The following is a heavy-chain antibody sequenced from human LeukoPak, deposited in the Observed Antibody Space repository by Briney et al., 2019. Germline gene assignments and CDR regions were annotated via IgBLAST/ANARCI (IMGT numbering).Heavy chain of an antibody. CDR3: ARQGYGGNSEFAY. Sequence: TASETLSLTCTVSTGSISSYYWSWIRQPPGKGLEWIGYIYYSGSTNSNPSLKSRVTISADTSKNQFSLKLSSVTAADTAVYYCARQGYGGNSEFAYWGQGTLVTVSS. CDR1: TGSISSYY. V-gene: IGHV4-59*08. J-gene: IGHJ4*02. D-gene: IGHD4-23*01. CDR2: IYYSGST.